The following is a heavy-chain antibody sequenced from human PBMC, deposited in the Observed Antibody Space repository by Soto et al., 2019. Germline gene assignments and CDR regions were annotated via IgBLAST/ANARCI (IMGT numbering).Heavy chain of an antibody. CDR3: AHYPFRGVIDY. J-gene: IGHJ4*02. CDR2: IYWDDDK. D-gene: IGHD3-10*01. V-gene: IGHV2-5*02. CDR1: GFSLSTSGVG. Sequence: QITLKESGPTLVKPTQTLTLTCTFSGFSLSTSGVGVGWIRQPPGKALEWLALIYWDDDKRYSPSLKSRLTITKDTSKNPVVLTMTNMDPVDTDTYYCAHYPFRGVIDYWGQGTLVTVSS.